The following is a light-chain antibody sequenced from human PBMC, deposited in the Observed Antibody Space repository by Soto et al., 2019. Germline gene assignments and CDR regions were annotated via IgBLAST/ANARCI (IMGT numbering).Light chain of an antibody. V-gene: IGLV1-51*01. Sequence: QSVMTQPPSVSAAPGQRVTISCSGSSSNIGGNSVSWYQQLPGTAPKLLIYDGDKRPSGIPDRFSGSKSGTSATLGITGFQTGDEADHYCGSWDSSLSAYVFGTGAKLTVL. CDR1: SSNIGGNS. J-gene: IGLJ1*01. CDR3: GSWDSSLSAYV. CDR2: DGD.